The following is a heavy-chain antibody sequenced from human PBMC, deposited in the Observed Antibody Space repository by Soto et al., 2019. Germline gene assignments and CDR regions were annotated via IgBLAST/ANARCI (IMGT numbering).Heavy chain of an antibody. J-gene: IGHJ4*02. CDR3: AKAILGPNTAFEF. CDR1: VFTFSTQA. V-gene: IGHV3-23*01. CDR2: SNGYGDGT. Sequence: VGSLRLSCSASVFTFSTQAMSWVRHSPGKGLEWFSTSNGYGDGTYYAASVKGRFTISRDNSENALYLQMHSLRAEDTALYYCAKAILGPNTAFEFWGRGTVVTVSS. D-gene: IGHD3-3*01.